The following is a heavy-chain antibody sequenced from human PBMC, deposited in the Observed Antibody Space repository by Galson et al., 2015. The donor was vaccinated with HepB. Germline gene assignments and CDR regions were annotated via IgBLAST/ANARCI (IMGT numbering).Heavy chain of an antibody. J-gene: IGHJ4*02. CDR2: ISGSGSTT. V-gene: IGHV3-23*01. Sequence: SLRLSCAASGFSFSDSAMDWARQAPGKGLEWVSFISGSGSTTYYADSVRGRFTISRDNSKDTLYLQINSLGPEDTAVYYCAKSSVSSWGHFDSWGQGTLVTVSS. D-gene: IGHD1-26*01. CDR3: AKSSVSSWGHFDS. CDR1: GFSFSDSA.